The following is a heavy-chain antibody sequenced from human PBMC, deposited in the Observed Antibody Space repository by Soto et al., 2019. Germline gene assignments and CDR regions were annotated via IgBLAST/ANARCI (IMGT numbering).Heavy chain of an antibody. J-gene: IGHJ3*02. CDR2: TYYRSKWYN. CDR3: ASDRSSSYAFDI. D-gene: IGHD6-6*01. V-gene: IGHV6-1*01. Sequence: QTLSLTCVISGDSVSSNSAAWNWIRQSPSRGLEWLGRTYYRSKWYNDYAVSVKSRITINPDTSKKQFSLQLNSVTLEDTAVDYYASDRSSSYAFDIWGQGTMVTVSS. CDR1: GDSVSSNSAA.